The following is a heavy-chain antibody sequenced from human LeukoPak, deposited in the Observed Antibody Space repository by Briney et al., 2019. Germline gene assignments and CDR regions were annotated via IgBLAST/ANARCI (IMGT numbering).Heavy chain of an antibody. CDR3: ARDRIQLWLGLGAFDI. D-gene: IGHD5-18*01. J-gene: IGHJ3*02. CDR2: ISYDGSNK. CDR1: GFTFSSYG. V-gene: IGHV3-30*03. Sequence: GGSLRLSCAASGFTFSSYGMHWIRQAPGKGLEWVTVISYDGSNKFYADSVKGRFTISRDNSKNTLYLQMNSLRAEDTAVYYCARDRIQLWLGLGAFDIWGQGTMVTVSS.